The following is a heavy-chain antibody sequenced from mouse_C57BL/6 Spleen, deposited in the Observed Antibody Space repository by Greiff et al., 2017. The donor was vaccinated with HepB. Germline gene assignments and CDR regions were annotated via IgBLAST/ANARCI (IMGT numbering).Heavy chain of an antibody. CDR3: AGYDYDERVY. D-gene: IGHD2-4*01. V-gene: IGHV1-59*01. J-gene: IGHJ2*01. CDR2: IDPSDSYT. CDR1: GYTFTSYW. Sequence: VKLQQPGAELVRPGTSVKLSCKASGYTFTSYWMHWVKQRPGQGLEWIGVIDPSDSYTNYNQKFKGKATLTVDTSSSTAYMQLSSLTSEDSAVYYCAGYDYDERVYWGQGTTLTVSS.